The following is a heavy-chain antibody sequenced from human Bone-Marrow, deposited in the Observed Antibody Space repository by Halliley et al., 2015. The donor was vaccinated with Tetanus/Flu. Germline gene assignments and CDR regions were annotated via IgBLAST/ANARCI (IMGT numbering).Heavy chain of an antibody. CDR2: IYYSGTT. V-gene: IGHV4-30-4*01. D-gene: IGHD2-15*01. CDR3: ARPRVVSGRPVGAFDI. CDR1: GGSIISDDYF. J-gene: IGHJ3*02. Sequence: TLSLTCAVSGGSIISDDYFWSWFRQTPGKGLEWIGYIYYSGTTYYKPSLRSRLTFSVDTSKNQFSLKLTSVTAADTAVYYCARPRVVSGRPVGAFDIWGQGTTVIVSS.